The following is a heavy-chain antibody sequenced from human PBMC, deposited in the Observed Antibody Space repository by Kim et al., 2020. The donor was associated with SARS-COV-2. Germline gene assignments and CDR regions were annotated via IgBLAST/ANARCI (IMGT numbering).Heavy chain of an antibody. CDR3: AKDYGDYDARGDYYGMDV. V-gene: IGHV3-43*01. D-gene: IGHD4-17*01. Sequence: GGSLRLSCAASGFTFDDYTMHWVRQAPGKGLEWVSLISWDGGSTYYADSVKGRFTISRDNSKNSLYLQMNSLRTEDTALYYCAKDYGDYDARGDYYGMDVWGQGTTVTVSS. CDR2: ISWDGGST. CDR1: GFTFDDYT. J-gene: IGHJ6*02.